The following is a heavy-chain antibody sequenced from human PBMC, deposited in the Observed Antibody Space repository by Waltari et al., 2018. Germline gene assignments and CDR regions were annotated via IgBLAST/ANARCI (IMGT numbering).Heavy chain of an antibody. CDR1: GYSISSGYY. CDR2: IYHSGST. J-gene: IGHJ4*02. CDR3: ARGPVSSGCLDY. V-gene: IGHV4-38-2*01. Sequence: QVQLQESGPGLVKPSETLSLTCAVSGYSISSGYYWGWIRQPPGKGLEWIGSIYHSGSTNYNPSLKSRVTISVDTSKNQFSLKLSSVTAADTAVYYCARGPVSSGCLDYWGQGTLVTVSS. D-gene: IGHD6-19*01.